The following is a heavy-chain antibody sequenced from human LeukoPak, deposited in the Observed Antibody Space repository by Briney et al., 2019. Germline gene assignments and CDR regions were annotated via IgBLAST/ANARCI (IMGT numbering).Heavy chain of an antibody. V-gene: IGHV3-33*01. D-gene: IGHD2-15*01. Sequence: GGSLRLSCAASGFIFSWYGMHWVRQAPGTGLEWVSVVWSDGTNEYYTDSVKGRFTISRDNSKNSLYLQMNSLRAEDTAIYACARGVGENGNPNYFDPWGRGTLVSVPS. CDR1: GFIFSWYG. CDR3: ARGVGENGNPNYFDP. J-gene: IGHJ5*02. CDR2: VWSDGTNE.